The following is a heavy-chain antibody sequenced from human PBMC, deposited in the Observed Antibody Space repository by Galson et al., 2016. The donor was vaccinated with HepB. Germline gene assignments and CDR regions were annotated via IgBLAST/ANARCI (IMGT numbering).Heavy chain of an antibody. CDR1: GYSFTSYW. J-gene: IGHJ4*02. CDR2: IYPGDSEI. CDR3: ARPSSAGWYYFDY. V-gene: IGHV5-51*01. D-gene: IGHD6-19*01. Sequence: QSGAEVKKPGESPKISCEGSGYSFTSYWIGWVRQMPGKGREWMGIIYPGDSEIRSSPSFQGQVTISADKSISTAYLQCSSLKASDTAVYYCARPSSAGWYYFDYWGQGTLVTVSS.